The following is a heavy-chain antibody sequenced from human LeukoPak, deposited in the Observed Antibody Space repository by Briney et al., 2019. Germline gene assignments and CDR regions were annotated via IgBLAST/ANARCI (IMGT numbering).Heavy chain of an antibody. CDR3: ARNATTVNHVYKYFDY. D-gene: IGHD4-17*01. Sequence: SETLSLTCSVSGGSMNGGLYYWGWIRQSPGEGLEWIGSAFNSGSTSYNPSLKSRVTISVDTSKNEFSLKLSSVTAADTAVYYCARNATTVNHVYKYFDYWGQGTLVTVSS. CDR2: AFNSGST. J-gene: IGHJ4*02. V-gene: IGHV4-39*01. CDR1: GGSMNGGLYY.